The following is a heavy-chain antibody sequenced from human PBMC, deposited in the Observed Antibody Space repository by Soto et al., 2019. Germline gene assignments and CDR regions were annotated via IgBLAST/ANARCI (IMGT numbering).Heavy chain of an antibody. CDR3: ARSIVVVPAAIVYYYGMDV. D-gene: IGHD2-2*01. J-gene: IGHJ6*02. CDR1: GGTFSSYT. Sequence: QVQLVQSGAEVKKPGSSVKVSCKASGGTFSSYTISWVRQAPGQGLEWMGRIIPILGIANYAQKFQGRVTITAEKSTSTAYMELSSLRSEDTAVYYCARSIVVVPAAIVYYYGMDVWGQGPTVTVSS. CDR2: IIPILGIA. V-gene: IGHV1-69*02.